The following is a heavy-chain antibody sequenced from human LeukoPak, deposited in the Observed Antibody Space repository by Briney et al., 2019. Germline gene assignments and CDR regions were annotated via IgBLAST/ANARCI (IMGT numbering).Heavy chain of an antibody. CDR2: ISGSSSSK. Sequence: GGSLRLSCVASGFMSSIYSMNWVRQAPGKGLEWVSSISGSSSSKYYADSVKGRFTISRDNAKNSLYLRMNSLRAEDTAVYYCARAGGGVSYYYYMDVWGKGTTVTVSS. J-gene: IGHJ6*03. CDR3: ARAGGGVSYYYYMDV. D-gene: IGHD1-14*01. V-gene: IGHV3-21*01. CDR1: GFMSSIYS.